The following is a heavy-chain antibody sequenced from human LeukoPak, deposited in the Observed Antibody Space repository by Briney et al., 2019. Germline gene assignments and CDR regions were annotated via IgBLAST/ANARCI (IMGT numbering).Heavy chain of an antibody. CDR1: GFTFSTYA. CDR3: AKSFGSGSRCFDY. Sequence: PGGSLRLSCAASGFTFSTYAMSWVRQAPGKGLEWVSTIGGRGISTYYADSVQGRFTISRDNSKNTLYLQMNSLRADDTATYYCAKSFGSGSRCFDYWGQGTLVTVSS. V-gene: IGHV3-23*01. D-gene: IGHD3-10*01. CDR2: IGGRGIST. J-gene: IGHJ4*02.